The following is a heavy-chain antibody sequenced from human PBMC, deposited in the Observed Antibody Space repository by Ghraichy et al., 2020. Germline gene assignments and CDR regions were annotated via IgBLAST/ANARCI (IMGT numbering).Heavy chain of an antibody. Sequence: GGSLRLSCAASGFTFSSYGMHWVRQAPGKGLEWVAFIRYVGSNKYYADSMKGRFTISRDNSKNTPYLPMNSMRAEDTAVYYCAKDFGSSSWFYDAFDIWGQGTMVTVSS. CDR3: AKDFGSSSWFYDAFDI. CDR1: GFTFSSYG. V-gene: IGHV3-30*02. D-gene: IGHD6-13*01. CDR2: IRYVGSNK. J-gene: IGHJ3*02.